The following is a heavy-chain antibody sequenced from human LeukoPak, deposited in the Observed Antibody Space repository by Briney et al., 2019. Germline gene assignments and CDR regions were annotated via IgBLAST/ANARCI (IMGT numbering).Heavy chain of an antibody. CDR3: AGAQLELQNRIDY. D-gene: IGHD1-7*01. Sequence: GASVKVSCKASGYTFTSYDINWVRQATGQGLEWMGWINPNSGGTNYAQKFQGRVTMTRDTSISTAYMELSRLRSDDTAVYYCAGAQLELQNRIDYWGQGTLVTVSS. J-gene: IGHJ4*02. CDR2: INPNSGGT. CDR1: GYTFTSYD. V-gene: IGHV1-2*02.